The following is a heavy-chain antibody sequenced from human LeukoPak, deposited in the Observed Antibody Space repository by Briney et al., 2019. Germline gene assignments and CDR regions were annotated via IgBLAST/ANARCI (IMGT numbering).Heavy chain of an antibody. V-gene: IGHV4-59*01. D-gene: IGHD6-13*01. Sequence: ASETLSLTCTVSGGSISSYYWSWIRQPPGKGLEWFGYIYYSGSTNYNPSLKSRVTISVDTSKNQSSLKLSSVTAADTAVYYCATAAGTSWGQGTLVTVSS. CDR2: IYYSGST. CDR1: GGSISSYY. J-gene: IGHJ5*02. CDR3: ATAAGTS.